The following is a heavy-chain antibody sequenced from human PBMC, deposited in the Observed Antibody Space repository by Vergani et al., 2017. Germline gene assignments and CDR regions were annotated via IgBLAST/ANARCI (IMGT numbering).Heavy chain of an antibody. D-gene: IGHD3-22*01. V-gene: IGHV3-66*02. J-gene: IGHJ4*02. CDR1: GFTFSSYA. CDR3: ARTRYYYDSSGYYDY. CDR2: IYSGGST. Sequence: EVQLLESGGGLVQPGGSLRLSCAASGFTFSSYAMSWVRQAPGKGLEWVSVIYSGGSTYYADSVKGRFTISRDNSKNTLYLQMNSLRAEDTAVYYCARTRYYYDSSGYYDYWGQGTLVTVSS.